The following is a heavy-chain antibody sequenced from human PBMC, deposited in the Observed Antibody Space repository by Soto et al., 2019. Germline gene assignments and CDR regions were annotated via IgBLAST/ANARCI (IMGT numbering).Heavy chain of an antibody. CDR2: IHYSGST. V-gene: IGHV4-31*03. Sequence: QVQLQESGPGLVKPSQTLSLTCTVSGGSINSGGYYWSWIRQHPGKGLEWIGYIHYSGSTYYNPSMKSRVTISVDTARTQFSLKLSSVTAADTAVYYCARDSVGPYGSASSWGQGTLVTVSS. D-gene: IGHD3-10*01. CDR3: ARDSVGPYGSASS. CDR1: GGSINSGGYY. J-gene: IGHJ4*02.